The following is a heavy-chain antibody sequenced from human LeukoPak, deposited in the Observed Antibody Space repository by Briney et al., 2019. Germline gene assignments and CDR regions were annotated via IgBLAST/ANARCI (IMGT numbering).Heavy chain of an antibody. CDR3: ARGGSSRPDY. J-gene: IGHJ4*02. V-gene: IGHV3-48*01. CDR1: GFTFSNHG. Sequence: PGGSLRLSCAVSGFTFSNHGMNWVRQAPGKGLEWVSYISSGSRTINYADSVKGRFTVSRDKAKNSLYLQMNSLRAEDTAVYYCARGGSSRPDYWGQGTLVTVSS. CDR2: ISSGSRTI.